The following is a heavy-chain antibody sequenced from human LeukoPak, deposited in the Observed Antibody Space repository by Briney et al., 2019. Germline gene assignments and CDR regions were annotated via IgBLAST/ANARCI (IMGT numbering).Heavy chain of an antibody. J-gene: IGHJ4*02. Sequence: SVNVSCKASGGTFSSYAISWVRQAPGQGLEWMGGIIPIFGTANYAQKFQGRVTITTDESTSTAYMELSSLRSEDTAVYYCARGSRYGGNHFDYWGQGTLVTVSS. V-gene: IGHV1-69*05. D-gene: IGHD4-23*01. CDR1: GGTFSSYA. CDR2: IIPIFGTA. CDR3: ARGSRYGGNHFDY.